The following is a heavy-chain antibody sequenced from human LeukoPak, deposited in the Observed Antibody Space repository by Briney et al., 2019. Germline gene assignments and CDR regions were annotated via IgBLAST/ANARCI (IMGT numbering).Heavy chain of an antibody. J-gene: IGHJ5*02. CDR1: GFTFSSYC. CDR3: AGGDYYGSGSARRHWFDP. CDR2: IEQHGNEK. D-gene: IGHD3-10*01. V-gene: IGHV3-7*04. Sequence: GGSLRLSCSASGFTFSSYCMNWARQAPGKGLEWVANIEQHGNEKYYMDSVKGRFTISRDNAKNSLYLEMNSLRAEDTAVYYCAGGDYYGSGSARRHWFDPWGQGTLVTVSS.